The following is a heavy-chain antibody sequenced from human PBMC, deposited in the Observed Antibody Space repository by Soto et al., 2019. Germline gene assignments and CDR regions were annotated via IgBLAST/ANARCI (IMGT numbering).Heavy chain of an antibody. V-gene: IGHV4-34*01. CDR2: INHSGST. Sequence: KPSETLSLTCAVYGGSFSGYYWSWIRQPPGKGLEWIGEINHSGSTNYNPSLKSRVTISVDTSKNQFSLKLSSVTAADTAVYYCARGRPARLRYFDWLPSNWFDPWGQGTLVTVSS. D-gene: IGHD3-9*01. CDR1: GGSFSGYY. J-gene: IGHJ5*02. CDR3: ARGRPARLRYFDWLPSNWFDP.